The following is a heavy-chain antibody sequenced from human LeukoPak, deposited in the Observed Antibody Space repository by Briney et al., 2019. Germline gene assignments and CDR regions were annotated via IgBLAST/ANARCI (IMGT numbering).Heavy chain of an antibody. J-gene: IGHJ4*02. CDR3: AKAIPISSGWYTLPDY. CDR1: GFTFDDYA. CDR2: IIGDGGST. D-gene: IGHD6-19*01. Sequence: GGSLRLSCAASGFTFDDYAIHWVRQAPGKGLEWVSLIIGDGGSTYYADSVKGRFTISRDNSKNSLYLQMNSLRTEDTALYYCAKAIPISSGWYTLPDYWGQGTLVTVSS. V-gene: IGHV3-43*02.